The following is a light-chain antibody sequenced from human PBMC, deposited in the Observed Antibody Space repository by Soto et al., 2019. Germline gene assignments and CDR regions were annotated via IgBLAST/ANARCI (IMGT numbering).Light chain of an antibody. CDR3: QKYNIAPSWT. J-gene: IGKJ1*01. CDR1: QTVSSN. V-gene: IGKV3-15*01. Sequence: EIVMTQSPATLSVSPGERATLSCRPSQTVSSNLTWYQQKLGQAPRLLIYGASTRATGVPARFSGSGLGTDFTPTNSSLQPEDVATYYCQKYNIAPSWTFGQGTKVDIK. CDR2: GAS.